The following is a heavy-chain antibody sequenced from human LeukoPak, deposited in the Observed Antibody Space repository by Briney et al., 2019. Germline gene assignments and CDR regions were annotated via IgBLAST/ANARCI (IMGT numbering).Heavy chain of an antibody. CDR3: AKEYSSGYYYESYFDY. Sequence: PGGSLRLSCAASGFTFSSYAMSWVRQAPGKGLEWVSAISGSGGSTYYADSVKGRFTISRDNSKNTLYLQMNSLRAEDTAVYYGAKEYSSGYYYESYFDYWGQGTLVTVSS. J-gene: IGHJ4*02. CDR1: GFTFSSYA. CDR2: ISGSGGST. D-gene: IGHD3-22*01. V-gene: IGHV3-23*01.